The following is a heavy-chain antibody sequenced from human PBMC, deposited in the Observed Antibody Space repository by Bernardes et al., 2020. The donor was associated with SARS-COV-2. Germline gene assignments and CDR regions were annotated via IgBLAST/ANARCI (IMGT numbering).Heavy chain of an antibody. CDR3: TKADSTYYNTFHAFDI. CDR2: MSYDGSKK. Sequence: GGSLRLSCAASGFIFSNYGMHWVRQAPGKGLEWVAVMSYDGSKKYYADSVKGRFTISRDNSKNTLYLQMNNLRAEDTAVFYCTKADSTYYNTFHAFDIWGLGTMVTVSS. CDR1: GFIFSNYG. V-gene: IGHV3-30*18. J-gene: IGHJ3*02. D-gene: IGHD3-10*01.